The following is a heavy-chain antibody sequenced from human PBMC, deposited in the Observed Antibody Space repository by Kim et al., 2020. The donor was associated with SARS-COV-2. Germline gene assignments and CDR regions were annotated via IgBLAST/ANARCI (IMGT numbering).Heavy chain of an antibody. CDR2: ISYDGSNK. J-gene: IGHJ6*02. CDR1: GFTFSSYG. D-gene: IGHD3-9*01. Sequence: GGSLRLSCAASGFTFSSYGMHWVRQAPGKGLEWVAVISYDGSNKYYADSVKGRFTISRDNSKNTLYLQMNSLRAEDTAVYYCAKEDYDISDGMDVWGQGTTVTVSS. V-gene: IGHV3-30*18. CDR3: AKEDYDISDGMDV.